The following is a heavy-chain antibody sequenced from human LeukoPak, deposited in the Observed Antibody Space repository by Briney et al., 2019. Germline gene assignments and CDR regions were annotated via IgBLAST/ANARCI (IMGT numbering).Heavy chain of an antibody. CDR1: GFTFSNYR. Sequence: GGSLRLSCSASGFTFSNYRMHWVRQGPGKGLVWVSHMNSDGSRATYADSVKGRFTISRDNAKNTLYLQMSSLRAEDTAVYYCARGITGSNNWFDPWGQGTLVTVSS. D-gene: IGHD1-20*01. J-gene: IGHJ5*02. CDR3: ARGITGSNNWFDP. CDR2: MNSDGSRA. V-gene: IGHV3-74*01.